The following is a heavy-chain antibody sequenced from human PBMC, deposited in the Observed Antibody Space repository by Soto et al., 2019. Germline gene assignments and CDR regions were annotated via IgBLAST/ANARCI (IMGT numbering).Heavy chain of an antibody. V-gene: IGHV4-31*03. J-gene: IGHJ6*02. CDR2: IYYSGST. D-gene: IGHD3-10*01. CDR3: ASTLLWFGEKEVGYYYGMDV. Sequence: QVQLQESGPGLVKPSQTLSLTCTVSGGSISSGGYYWSWIRQHPGKGLEWSGYIYYSGSTYYNPSLKRRVTISADTSKNQFSLKLSSVTAADTAVYYCASTLLWFGEKEVGYYYGMDVWGQGTTVTVSS. CDR1: GGSISSGGYY.